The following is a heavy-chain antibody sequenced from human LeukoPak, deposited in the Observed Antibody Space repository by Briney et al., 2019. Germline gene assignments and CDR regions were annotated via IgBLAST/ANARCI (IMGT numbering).Heavy chain of an antibody. V-gene: IGHV3-20*04. CDR1: GFSNADYG. J-gene: IGHJ4*02. CDR2: IDWSGQAS. D-gene: IGHD2-15*01. CDR3: ARDLSATWYSLAF. Sequence: GGSLRLSCVGAGFSNADYGMSWVRQVPGKGLEWVSGIDWSGQASEYADSVKGRFTISRDNAENSLYLQMNSLRPEDTGLYYCARDLSATWYSLAFWGQGTLVTVSS.